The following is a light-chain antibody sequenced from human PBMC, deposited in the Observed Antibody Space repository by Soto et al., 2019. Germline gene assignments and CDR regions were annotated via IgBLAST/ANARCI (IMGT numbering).Light chain of an antibody. CDR1: HSISSC. CDR3: QQYGSSGT. Sequence: DIQMTQSPSTLSASVGDRVTITFRASHSISSCLSLYQQKPGKAPKLLIYDASSWGSGVTSRCSGSGSGTDFTLTISRLEPEDFAVYYCQQYGSSGTFGQGTKVDIK. J-gene: IGKJ1*01. CDR2: DAS. V-gene: IGKV1-5*01.